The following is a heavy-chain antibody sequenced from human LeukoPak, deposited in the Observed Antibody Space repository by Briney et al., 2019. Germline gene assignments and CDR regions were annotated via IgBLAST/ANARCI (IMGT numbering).Heavy chain of an antibody. J-gene: IGHJ4*02. CDR2: IYYSGST. V-gene: IGHV4-31*03. CDR1: GGSISSGGYY. CDR3: ARGDDSSGSGSTYYFDY. Sequence: PSETLSLTCSVSGGSISSGGYYWSWIRQHPGKGLEWIGYIYYSGSTYYNPPLKSRVTISVDTSKNQFSLKLSSVTAADTAVYYCARGDDSSGSGSTYYFDYWGQGTLVTVSS. D-gene: IGHD3-22*01.